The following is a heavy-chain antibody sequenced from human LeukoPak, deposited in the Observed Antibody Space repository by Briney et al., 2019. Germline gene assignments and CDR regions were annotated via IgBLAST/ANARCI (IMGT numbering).Heavy chain of an antibody. CDR2: ITPYSGGT. J-gene: IGHJ4*02. CDR1: GYTFTDYY. Sequence: ASVKVSCKASGYTFTDYYIHWVRQAPGQGLEWMGWITPYSGGTDYAQKFQGRVTMTMDTSISTVYMELSSLRAEDTAVYYCARDTYDSSGYYAHLDYWGQGTLVTVSS. CDR3: ARDTYDSSGYYAHLDY. V-gene: IGHV1-2*02. D-gene: IGHD3-22*01.